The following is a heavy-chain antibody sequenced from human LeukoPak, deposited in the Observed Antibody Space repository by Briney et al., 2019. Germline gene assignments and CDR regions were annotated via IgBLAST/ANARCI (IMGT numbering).Heavy chain of an antibody. D-gene: IGHD2-15*01. CDR2: VNPYSGNT. V-gene: IGHV1-8*01. CDR3: ARGYPLGYCSAGSCAFFDY. CDR1: GYTFPSYD. Sequence: GSSVKVPCKPSGYTFPSYDINWVQQATGQGRAWMEWVNPYSGNTGHAQHLQGRSTMTRNTSISPAYMELSTLRSEDTAVYYCARGYPLGYCSAGSCAFFDYWGQGILVTVSS. J-gene: IGHJ4*02.